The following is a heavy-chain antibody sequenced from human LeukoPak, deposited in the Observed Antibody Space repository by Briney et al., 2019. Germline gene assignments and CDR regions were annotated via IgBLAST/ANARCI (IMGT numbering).Heavy chain of an antibody. CDR1: GGSISSSSYY. Sequence: SETLSLTCTVSGGSISSSSYYWGLIRQPPGKGLEWIGSIYYSGSAYYNPSLKSRVTISVDTSKNQFSLKLSSVTAADTAVYYYMRSIETSSGYFRYWGQGTLVTVSS. CDR3: MRSIETSSGYFRY. J-gene: IGHJ4*02. V-gene: IGHV4-39*07. CDR2: IYYSGSA. D-gene: IGHD3-22*01.